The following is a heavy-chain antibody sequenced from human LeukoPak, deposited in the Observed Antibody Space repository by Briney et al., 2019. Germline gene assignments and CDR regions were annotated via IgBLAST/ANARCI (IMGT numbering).Heavy chain of an antibody. Sequence: ASVKVSRKASGYTFTSYYMHWVRQAPGQGLEWMGIINPSGGSTSYAQKFQGRVTMTRDTSTSTVYMEMSTLTAEDTAVYYWARGGDRYYDFWSGLFDYWGQGTLVTVSS. V-gene: IGHV1-46*01. D-gene: IGHD3-3*01. CDR2: INPSGGST. J-gene: IGHJ4*02. CDR3: ARGGDRYYDFWSGLFDY. CDR1: GYTFTSYY.